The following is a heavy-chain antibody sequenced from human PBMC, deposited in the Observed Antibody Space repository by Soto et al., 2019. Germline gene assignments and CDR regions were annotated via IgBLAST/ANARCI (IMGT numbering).Heavy chain of an antibody. D-gene: IGHD3-16*01. J-gene: IGHJ6*02. CDR2: IIPLFGTT. V-gene: IGHV1-69*06. CDR1: GGYFNNRQTLNSYP. CDR3: AKSWGGAIYYYYYALDV. Sequence: QVQVVQSGAEVKRPGSSVNVSCKASGGYFNNRQTLNSYPISWVRQAPGQGLEWMGGIIPLFGTTNYAQRFQGRVTITADKSTSTTYLELNNMTSDDTAVYYCAKSWGGAIYYYYYALDVWGQGTTVTVSS.